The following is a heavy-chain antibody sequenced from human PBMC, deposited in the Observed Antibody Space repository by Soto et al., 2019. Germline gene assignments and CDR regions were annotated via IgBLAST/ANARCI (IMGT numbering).Heavy chain of an antibody. CDR1: SDCISRYY. CDR3: ARTFIAETGTCSVELMDV. V-gene: IGHV4-59*01. D-gene: IGHD7-27*01. J-gene: IGHJ6*02. Sequence: SETLSLTCTVSSDCISRYYWSWIRQPPGKGLEWIGYIYYSGSTNYNPSLKSRVTISVDTSKNQFSLKLSSVTAADTAVYYFARTFIAETGTCSVELMDVWRRGTTVTVSS. CDR2: IYYSGST.